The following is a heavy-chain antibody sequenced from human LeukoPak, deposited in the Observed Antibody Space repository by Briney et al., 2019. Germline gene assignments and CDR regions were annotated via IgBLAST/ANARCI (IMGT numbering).Heavy chain of an antibody. CDR1: GFTFSSYG. J-gene: IGHJ6*02. D-gene: IGHD3-9*01. V-gene: IGHV3-30*18. CDR3: AKDCNPTYYDILTGYYYYYGMDV. Sequence: PGGSLRLSCAASGFTFSSYGMPWVRQAPGKGLEWVAVISYDGSNKYYADSVKGRFTISRDNSKNTLYLQMNSLRAEDTAVYYCAKDCNPTYYDILTGYYYYYGMDVWGQGTTVTVSS. CDR2: ISYDGSNK.